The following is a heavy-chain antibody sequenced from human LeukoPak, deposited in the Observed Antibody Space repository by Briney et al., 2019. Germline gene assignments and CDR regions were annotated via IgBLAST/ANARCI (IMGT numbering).Heavy chain of an antibody. Sequence: PSETLSLTCAVSGYSISSGYYWGWIRQPPGKGLEWIGSIYHSGSTCYDPSLKSRVTISVDTSKNQFSLKLSSVTAADTAVYYCSRKRWFGELFLFDYWGQGTLVTVSS. CDR3: SRKRWFGELFLFDY. CDR2: IYHSGST. D-gene: IGHD3-10*01. V-gene: IGHV4-38-2*01. J-gene: IGHJ4*02. CDR1: GYSISSGYY.